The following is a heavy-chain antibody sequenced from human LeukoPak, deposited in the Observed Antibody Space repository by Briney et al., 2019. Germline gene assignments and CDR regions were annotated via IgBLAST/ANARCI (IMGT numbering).Heavy chain of an antibody. D-gene: IGHD4-23*01. Sequence: GASVKVSCKASGYTFTSYGISWVRQAPGQGLEWVGWISAYNGNTNYAQKLQGRVTMTTDTSTSTAYKELGSLRSDDTAVYYCAGPPEDYGGSGPFYYWGQGTGVTVSS. V-gene: IGHV1-18*01. CDR3: AGPPEDYGGSGPFYY. CDR2: ISAYNGNT. CDR1: GYTFTSYG. J-gene: IGHJ4*02.